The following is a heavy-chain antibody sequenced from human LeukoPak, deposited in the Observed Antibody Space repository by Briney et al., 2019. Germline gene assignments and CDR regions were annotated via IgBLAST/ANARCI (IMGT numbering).Heavy chain of an antibody. CDR3: AREGLHAPPF. CDR2: IIPIFGTA. V-gene: IGHV1-69*01. Sequence: GSSVKVSCKACGGTFSSYAISWVRQAPGQGLEWMGGIIPIFGTANYAQKFQGRVTITADESTSTAYMELSSLRSEDTAVYYCAREGLHAPPFWGQGTLVTVSS. CDR1: GGTFSSYA. J-gene: IGHJ4*02. D-gene: IGHD2-2*01.